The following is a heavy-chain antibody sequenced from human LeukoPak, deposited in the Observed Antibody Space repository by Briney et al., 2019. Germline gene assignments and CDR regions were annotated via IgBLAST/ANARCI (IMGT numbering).Heavy chain of an antibody. J-gene: IGHJ3*02. Sequence: SVKVSCKASGGTFSSYAISWVRQAPGQGLEWMGRIIPILGIANYAQKFQGRVTITADKSTSTAYMELSSLRSEDTAVYYCARAFVDTAMGPYAFDIWGQGTMVTVSS. CDR3: ARAFVDTAMGPYAFDI. CDR2: IIPILGIA. D-gene: IGHD5-18*01. V-gene: IGHV1-69*04. CDR1: GGTFSSYA.